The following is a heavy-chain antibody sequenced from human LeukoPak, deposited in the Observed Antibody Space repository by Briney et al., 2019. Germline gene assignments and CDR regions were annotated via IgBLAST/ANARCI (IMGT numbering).Heavy chain of an antibody. J-gene: IGHJ6*02. V-gene: IGHV1-2*02. CDR1: GYTFTGYY. Sequence: GASVKVSCKASGYTFTGYYMHWVRQAPGQGLEWMGWINPNSGGTNYAQKFQGRVTMTRDTSTSTAYMELRSLRSDDTAVYYCARDGGYGMDVWGQGTTVTVSS. CDR2: INPNSGGT. D-gene: IGHD3-16*01. CDR3: ARDGGYGMDV.